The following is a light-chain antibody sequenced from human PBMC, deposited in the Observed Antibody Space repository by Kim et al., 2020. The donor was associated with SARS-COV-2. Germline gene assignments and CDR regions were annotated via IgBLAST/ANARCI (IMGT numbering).Light chain of an antibody. Sequence: SYELTQPPSVSVSPGQTASITCSGDRLGDKYAFWYQQKPGQSPMLVIYQDDKRPSGIPERVSGSNSGNTATLTISGTQAMDEAAYYCQTWASNTAVFGGGTQLTVL. CDR1: RLGDKY. J-gene: IGLJ3*02. V-gene: IGLV3-1*01. CDR2: QDD. CDR3: QTWASNTAV.